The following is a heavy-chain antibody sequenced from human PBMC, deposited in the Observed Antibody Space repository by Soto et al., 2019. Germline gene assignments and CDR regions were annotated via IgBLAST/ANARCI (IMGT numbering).Heavy chain of an antibody. J-gene: IGHJ6*02. CDR2: ISAYNVNT. CDR1: GYTFTSYD. CDR3: ARDVLSSGAVIGYYYEGMDV. V-gene: IGHV1-18*01. Sequence: ASVKASCKASGYTFTSYDMSWLRQAPGEGLEWMGWISAYNVNTNYAQKLQGRVTMTTDTSTSTAYMELRSLRSDDTAVYYCARDVLSSGAVIGYYYEGMDVLGQGTTVTVYS. D-gene: IGHD3-3*01.